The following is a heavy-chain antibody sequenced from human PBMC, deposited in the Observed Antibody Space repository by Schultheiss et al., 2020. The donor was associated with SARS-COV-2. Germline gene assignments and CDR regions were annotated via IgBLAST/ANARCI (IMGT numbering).Heavy chain of an antibody. CDR3: ARVLLDIVVVPAANDDYYYGMDV. J-gene: IGHJ6*02. CDR1: GFTFSSYW. Sequence: GGSLRLSCAASGFTFSSYWMSWVHQAPGKGLEWVANIKQDGSEKYYVDSVKGRFTISRDNAKNTLYLQMNSLRAEDTAVYYCARVLLDIVVVPAANDDYYYGMDVWGQGTTVTVSS. CDR2: IKQDGSEK. D-gene: IGHD2-2*03. V-gene: IGHV3-7*01.